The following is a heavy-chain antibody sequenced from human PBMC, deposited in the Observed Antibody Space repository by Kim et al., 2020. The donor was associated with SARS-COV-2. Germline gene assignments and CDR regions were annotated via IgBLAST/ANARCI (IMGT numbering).Heavy chain of an antibody. Sequence: AQKFQGRVTMTRDTATSTVYMELSSLRSEDTAVYYCARSGPRVAVFAFDIWGQGTMVTVSS. J-gene: IGHJ3*02. CDR3: ARSGPRVAVFAFDI. V-gene: IGHV1-46*01. D-gene: IGHD6-19*01.